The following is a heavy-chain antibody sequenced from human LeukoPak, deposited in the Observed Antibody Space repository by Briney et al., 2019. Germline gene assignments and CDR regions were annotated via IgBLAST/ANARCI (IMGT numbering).Heavy chain of an antibody. J-gene: IGHJ6*03. CDR1: GDSISSSSYY. CDR3: ARVYFTTVTTSESAPTLSYYYYYMDV. D-gene: IGHD4-17*01. V-gene: IGHV4-39*07. Sequence: SETLSLTCTVSGDSISSSSYYWGWIRQPPGKGLEWIGSIYYSGSTYYNPSLKSRVTISVDTSKNQFSLKLSSVTAADTAVYYCARVYFTTVTTSESAPTLSYYYYYMDVWGKGTTVTVSS. CDR2: IYYSGST.